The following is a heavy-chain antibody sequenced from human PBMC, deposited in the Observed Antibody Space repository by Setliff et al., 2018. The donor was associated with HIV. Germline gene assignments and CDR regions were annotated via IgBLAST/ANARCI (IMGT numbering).Heavy chain of an antibody. Sequence: GGSLRLSCAASGFTFSSYAMSWVRQAPGKGLEWVSAISPSGGSTYYADSVRGRFTISRDNSKNTLYLQMNSLRAEDTALYYCARKYYYDSSGYYSFDYWGQGA. CDR3: ARKYYYDSSGYYSFDY. D-gene: IGHD3-22*01. V-gene: IGHV3-23*01. CDR1: GFTFSSYA. CDR2: ISPSGGST. J-gene: IGHJ4*02.